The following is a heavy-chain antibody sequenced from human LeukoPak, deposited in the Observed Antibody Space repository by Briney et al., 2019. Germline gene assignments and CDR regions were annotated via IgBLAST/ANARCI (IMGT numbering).Heavy chain of an antibody. J-gene: IGHJ4*02. CDR1: GFILNNYA. D-gene: IGHD6-19*01. CDR2: ISWNSGSI. V-gene: IGHV3-9*01. Sequence: GGSLRLSCAGSGFILNNYAMHWVRQPPGKGLEWVSGISWNSGSIDYADSVKGRFTISRDNAKNSLYLQMNSLRVEDTAFYYCAKDNRRHYTSGPNPDSLHWGQGALVTVSS. CDR3: AKDNRRHYTSGPNPDSLH.